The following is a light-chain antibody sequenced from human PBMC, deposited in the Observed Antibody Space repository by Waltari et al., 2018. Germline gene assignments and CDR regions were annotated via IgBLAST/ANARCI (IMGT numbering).Light chain of an antibody. CDR3: QQSYSTPYT. CDR2: AAS. Sequence: DIQMTQSPSSLSASVGDRVTITCRASQSISSYLNWYQQKPGKAPKLLIYAASSLQSGFPSRFSGSGSVTDFTLTISSLQPEYFATYYCQQSYSTPYTFGQGTKLEIK. V-gene: IGKV1-39*01. J-gene: IGKJ2*01. CDR1: QSISSY.